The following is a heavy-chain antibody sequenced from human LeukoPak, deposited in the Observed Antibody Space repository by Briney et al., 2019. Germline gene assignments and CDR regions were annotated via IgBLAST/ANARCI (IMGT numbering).Heavy chain of an antibody. CDR3: AREGFPPKISDFWSGLGPYYYYGMDV. D-gene: IGHD3-3*01. CDR2: IIPIFGTA. V-gene: IGHV1-69*13. J-gene: IGHJ6*02. Sequence: ASVKVSCKASGGTFSSYAISWVRQAPGQGLEWMGGIIPIFGTANYAQKFQGRVTITADESTSTAYMELSSLRSEDTAVYYCAREGFPPKISDFWSGLGPYYYYGMDVWGQGTTVTVSS. CDR1: GGTFSSYA.